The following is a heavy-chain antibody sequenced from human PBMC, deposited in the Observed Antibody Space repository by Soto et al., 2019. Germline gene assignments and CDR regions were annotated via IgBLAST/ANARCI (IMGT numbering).Heavy chain of an antibody. CDR3: ARVPRNLEPTRCFDP. D-gene: IGHD1-1*01. CDR2: IYYSGNT. V-gene: IGHV4-30-4*01. CDR1: GGSVSSGDYY. Sequence: QVQLQESGPGLVKPSETLSLTCSVSGGSVSSGDYYWSWIRQPPGKGLEWIGYIYYSGNTYYTPSLTSRVAISVDMSKNQFSLKLSSVIAADTAVYYCARVPRNLEPTRCFDPWGQGTLVTVST. J-gene: IGHJ5*02.